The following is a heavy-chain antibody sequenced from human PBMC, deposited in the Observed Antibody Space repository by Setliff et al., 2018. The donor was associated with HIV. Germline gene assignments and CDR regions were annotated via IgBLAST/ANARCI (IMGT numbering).Heavy chain of an antibody. CDR3: ARGTLEQFSSTHYYMDV. V-gene: IGHV4-61*01. CDR2: IYYAGDT. CDR1: GGSISSDSSDY. D-gene: IGHD6-19*01. Sequence: SETLSLTCTVSGGSISSDSSDYLWSWIRQAPGEGLEWIGYIYYAGDTNFNPSLKSRVTLSVDMSTNQVSLKLNSMTAADTAVYYCARGTLEQFSSTHYYMDVWGKGTAVTVSS. J-gene: IGHJ6*03.